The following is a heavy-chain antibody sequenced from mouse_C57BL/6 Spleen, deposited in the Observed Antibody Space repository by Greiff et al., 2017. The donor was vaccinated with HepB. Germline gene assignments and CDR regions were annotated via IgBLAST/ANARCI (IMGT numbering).Heavy chain of an antibody. J-gene: IGHJ4*01. CDR3: ARFGSYSLYYYAMDY. CDR1: GYTFTSYW. Sequence: QVQLKQPGAELVKPGASVKLSCKASGYTFTSYWMHWVKQRPGRGLEWIGRIDPNSGGTKYNEKFKSKATLTVDKPSSTAYMQLSSLTSEDSAVYYCARFGSYSLYYYAMDYWGQGTSVTVSS. V-gene: IGHV1-72*01. D-gene: IGHD2-3*01. CDR2: IDPNSGGT.